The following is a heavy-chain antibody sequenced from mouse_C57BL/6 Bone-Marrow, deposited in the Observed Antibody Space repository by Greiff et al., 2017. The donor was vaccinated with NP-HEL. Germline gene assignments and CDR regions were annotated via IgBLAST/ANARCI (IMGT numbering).Heavy chain of an antibody. CDR2: IHPNSGST. D-gene: IGHD2-10*01. Sequence: QVQLQQPGAELVKPGASVKLSCKASGYTFTSYWMHWVKQRPGQGLEWIGMIHPNSGSTNYNEKFKSKATLTVDKSSSTAYMQLSSLTSEDSAVYYCARYRPTTYAMDYWGRGTSVTVSS. V-gene: IGHV1-64*01. J-gene: IGHJ4*01. CDR3: ARYRPTTYAMDY. CDR1: GYTFTSYW.